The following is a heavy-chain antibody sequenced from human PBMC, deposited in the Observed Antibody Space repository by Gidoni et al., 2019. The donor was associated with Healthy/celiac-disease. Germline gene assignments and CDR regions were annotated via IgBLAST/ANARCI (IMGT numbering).Heavy chain of an antibody. Sequence: QVQLQQSGPGLVKPSQTLSLTCAIPGDSVSSKSAAWNWIRQSPSRGLEWLGRTYYGSKWYNDYAVSVKSRITINPDTSKNQFSLQLNSVTPEDTAVYYCARTDYGDLLDWFDPWGQGTLVTVSS. CDR1: GDSVSSKSAA. D-gene: IGHD4-17*01. J-gene: IGHJ5*02. V-gene: IGHV6-1*01. CDR2: TYYGSKWYN. CDR3: ARTDYGDLLDWFDP.